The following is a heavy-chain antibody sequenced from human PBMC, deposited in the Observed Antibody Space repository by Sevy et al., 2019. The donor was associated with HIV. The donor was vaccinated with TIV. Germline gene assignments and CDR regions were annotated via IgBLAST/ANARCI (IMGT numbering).Heavy chain of an antibody. CDR1: GGSISSYY. D-gene: IGHD3-3*01. CDR2: IYYSGST. Sequence: SETLSLTCTVSGGSISSYYWSWIRQPPGKGLEWIGYIYYSGSTNYNPSLKGRVTISVDTSKNQFSLKLSSVTASDTAVYYCASAGVWSGYYCPYGMDVWGQGTTVTVSS. J-gene: IGHJ6*02. CDR3: ASAGVWSGYYCPYGMDV. V-gene: IGHV4-59*01.